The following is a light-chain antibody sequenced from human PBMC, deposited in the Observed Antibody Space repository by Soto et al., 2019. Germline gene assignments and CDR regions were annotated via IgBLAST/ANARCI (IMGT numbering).Light chain of an antibody. J-gene: IGLJ2*01. V-gene: IGLV2-14*01. CDR2: EVS. Sequence: QSALTQPASVSGSPGQSITISCTGTSSDVGGYNYVSWYQQHPDKAPKLMISEVSNRPSGVSYRFSCSKSGNTASLTISGLQAEDEADYYGNSYKTNSTWVFGGGTQLTVL. CDR1: SSDVGGYNY. CDR3: NSYKTNSTWV.